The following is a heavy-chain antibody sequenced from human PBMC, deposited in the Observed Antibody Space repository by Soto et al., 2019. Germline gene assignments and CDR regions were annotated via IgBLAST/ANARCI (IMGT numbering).Heavy chain of an antibody. CDR1: GGSFSGYY. Sequence: SETLSLTCAVYGGSFSGYYWSWIRQPPGKGLEWIGEINHSGSTNYNPSLKSRVTISVDTSKNQFSLKLSSVTAADTAVYYCERGDPDFGITLYHYYGMDVWGQGTKVSVSS. CDR2: INHSGST. V-gene: IGHV4-34*01. J-gene: IGHJ6*02. CDR3: ERGDPDFGITLYHYYGMDV. D-gene: IGHD3-10*01.